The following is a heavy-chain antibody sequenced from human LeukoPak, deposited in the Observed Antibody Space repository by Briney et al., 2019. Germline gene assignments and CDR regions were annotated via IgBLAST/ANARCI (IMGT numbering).Heavy chain of an antibody. CDR3: ARHVYGGYVDY. Sequence: PSETLSLTCAVYGGSFSGYYWSWIRQPPGKGLEWIGEINHSGSTNYNPSLKSRVTISVDTSKNQSSLKLSSVTAADTAVYYCARHVYGGYVDYWGQGTLVTVSS. V-gene: IGHV4-34*01. CDR2: INHSGST. CDR1: GGSFSGYY. D-gene: IGHD4-23*01. J-gene: IGHJ4*02.